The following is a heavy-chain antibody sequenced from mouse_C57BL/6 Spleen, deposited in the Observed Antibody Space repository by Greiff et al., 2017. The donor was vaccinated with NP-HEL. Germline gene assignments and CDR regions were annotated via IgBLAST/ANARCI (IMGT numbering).Heavy chain of an antibody. CDR3: ARRGSSSNFDY. J-gene: IGHJ2*01. CDR2: IDPSDSYT. D-gene: IGHD1-1*01. V-gene: IGHV1-50*01. Sequence: QVQLQQPGAELVKPGASVKLSCKASGYTFTSYWMQWVKQRPGQGLEWIGEIDPSDSYTNYNQKFKGKATLTVDTSSSTAYMQLSSLTSEDSAVYYCARRGSSSNFDYWGQGTTLTVSS. CDR1: GYTFTSYW.